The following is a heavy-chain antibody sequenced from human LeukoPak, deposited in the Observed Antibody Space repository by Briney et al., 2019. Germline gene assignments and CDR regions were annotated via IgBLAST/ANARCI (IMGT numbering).Heavy chain of an antibody. CDR3: AKVLDNYYGSGSYSPFDY. CDR1: RFTFTNYD. Sequence: GGSLRLSCAASRFTFTNYDMHWVRQAPGKGLEWVALISYDGSNKYYADSVKGRFTISRDNSKNTLYLQMNNLRAEDTAVYYCAKVLDNYYGSGSYSPFDYWGQGTLVTVSS. J-gene: IGHJ4*02. V-gene: IGHV3-30*18. D-gene: IGHD3-10*01. CDR2: ISYDGSNK.